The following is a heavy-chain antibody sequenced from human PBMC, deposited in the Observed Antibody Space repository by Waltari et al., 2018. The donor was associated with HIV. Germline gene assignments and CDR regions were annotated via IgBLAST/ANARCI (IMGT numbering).Heavy chain of an antibody. Sequence: EVQLVESGGGLVQPGGSLRLSCAASGVTVSSNYMSWVRQAPGKGGELAKGMYSGSSKYHADTVKGRFPISRDNAKTTLYRQRNGRRAEDTSVYYCASIAYCGGDCYPRGMDVWGQGTTVTVSS. CDR2: MYSGSSK. CDR1: GVTVSSNY. V-gene: IGHV3-66*01. J-gene: IGHJ6*02. CDR3: ASIAYCGGDCYPRGMDV. D-gene: IGHD2-21*02.